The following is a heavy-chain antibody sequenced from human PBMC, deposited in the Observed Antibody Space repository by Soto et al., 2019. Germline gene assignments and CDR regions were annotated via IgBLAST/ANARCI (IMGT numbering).Heavy chain of an antibody. J-gene: IGHJ6*02. CDR2: IYHSGST. CDR1: HRSSSDSNL. V-gene: IGHV4-4*02. CDR3: ARDNMGYGMDV. Sequence: SETLSLTCAVSHRSSSDSNLWSWVTQPPGKGLEWIGEIYHSGSTNYNPSLKSRVTISVDKSKNQFSLKLSSVTAADTAVYYCARDNMGYGMDVWGQGTTVTVSS.